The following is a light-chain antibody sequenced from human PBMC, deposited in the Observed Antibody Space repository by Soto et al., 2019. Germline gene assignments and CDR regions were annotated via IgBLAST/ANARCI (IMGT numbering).Light chain of an antibody. V-gene: IGLV2-11*01. Sequence: QSALTQPRSVSGSLGQSLTISCTGTSSDVGGYNYVSWYQQHPGKAPKLMIYDVSKRPSGVPNRFSGSKSGNTASLTISGLQAEDEADYYCCSYAGSYTWVFGGGTKVTVL. CDR2: DVS. J-gene: IGLJ3*02. CDR1: SSDVGGYNY. CDR3: CSYAGSYTWV.